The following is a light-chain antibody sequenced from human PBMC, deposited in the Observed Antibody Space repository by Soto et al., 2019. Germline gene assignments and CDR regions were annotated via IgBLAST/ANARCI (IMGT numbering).Light chain of an antibody. CDR2: LNSDGSH. Sequence: QPVLTQSPSASASLVASVKLTCTLSSGHSSYAIAWHQQQPEKGPRYLMKLNSDGSHSKGDGIPDRFSGSSSGAERYLTISSLQSEDEADYYCQTWGTGSWVFGGGTKLTVL. V-gene: IGLV4-69*01. J-gene: IGLJ3*02. CDR1: SGHSSYA. CDR3: QTWGTGSWV.